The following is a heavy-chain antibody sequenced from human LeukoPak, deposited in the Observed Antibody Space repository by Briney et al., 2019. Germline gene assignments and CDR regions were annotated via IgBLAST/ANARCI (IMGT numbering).Heavy chain of an antibody. V-gene: IGHV3-66*01. CDR3: ARGGPRDRYDY. Sequence: GGSLRLSCAASEFSVGSNYMTWVRQAPGKGLEWVSLIYSGGSTYYADSVKGRFTISRDNSKNTLYLQMNSLRAEDTAVYYCARGGPRDRYDYWGQGTLVTVSS. D-gene: IGHD3-16*02. J-gene: IGHJ4*02. CDR2: IYSGGST. CDR1: EFSVGSNY.